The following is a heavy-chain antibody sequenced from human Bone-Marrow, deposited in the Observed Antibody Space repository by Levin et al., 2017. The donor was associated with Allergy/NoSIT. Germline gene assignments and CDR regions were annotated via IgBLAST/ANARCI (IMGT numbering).Heavy chain of an antibody. J-gene: IGHJ4*02. CDR3: AKRGAKGTSYYFDN. Sequence: PGESLKISCVASGFTFSNYAMSWVRQAPGRGLEWVSAIRGSAGDTYYADSVKGRFTISRDTSKATLFLQMNSLRAEDTAIYYCAKRGAKGTSYYFDNWGQGTLVTIAS. V-gene: IGHV3-23*01. CDR2: IRGSAGDT. CDR1: GFTFSNYA. D-gene: IGHD4/OR15-4a*01.